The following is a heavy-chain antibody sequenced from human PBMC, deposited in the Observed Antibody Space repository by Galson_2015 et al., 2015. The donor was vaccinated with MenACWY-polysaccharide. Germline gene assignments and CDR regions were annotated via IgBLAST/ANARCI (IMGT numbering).Heavy chain of an antibody. V-gene: IGHV3-21*01. CDR3: AIHYCYEPSRTWEGAFDV. Sequence: SLRLSCAASGFTLSTYRMNWVRQAPGKGLEWVSSIGNSPTYIYYADSVKGRFTISRDNAKNSLYLQMNSLRVDDTAIYYCAIHYCYEPSRTWEGAFDVRGQGTMVTVSS. D-gene: IGHD2-2*01. J-gene: IGHJ3*01. CDR2: IGNSPTYI. CDR1: GFTLSTYR.